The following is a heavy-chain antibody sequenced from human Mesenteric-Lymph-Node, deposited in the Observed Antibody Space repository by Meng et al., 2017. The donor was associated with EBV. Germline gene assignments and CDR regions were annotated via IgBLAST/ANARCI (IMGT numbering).Heavy chain of an antibody. CDR2: INVGKGDT. CDR1: GYTFTSYA. D-gene: IGHD6-19*01. CDR3: ARDSSGDSRFFDP. J-gene: IGHJ5*02. Sequence: QGLLVQSGAGVKKPGASVKVSCKASGYTFTSYAMHWVRQAPGQRLEWMGWINVGKGDTKYSQKFQGRVTITRDTSASTAYMELSSLRSEDTAVYYCARDSSGDSRFFDPWGQGTLVTVSS. V-gene: IGHV1-3*01.